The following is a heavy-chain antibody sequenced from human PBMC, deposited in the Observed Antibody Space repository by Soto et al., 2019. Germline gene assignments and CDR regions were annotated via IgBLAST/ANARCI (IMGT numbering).Heavy chain of an antibody. Sequence: GGSLRLSCAASGFTFSSSAMSWVRQAPGKGLEWVSVISESGGSTNSADSVTGRFTISRDNSKNTLFLQMNSLRAEDTAVYYCARGIQHRYGMDVWGQGTTVTVS. CDR2: ISESGGST. J-gene: IGHJ6*02. V-gene: IGHV3-23*01. CDR3: ARGIQHRYGMDV. CDR1: GFTFSSSA. D-gene: IGHD5-18*01.